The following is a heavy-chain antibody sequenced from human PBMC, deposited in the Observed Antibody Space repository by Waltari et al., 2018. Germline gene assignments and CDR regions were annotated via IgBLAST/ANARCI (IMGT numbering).Heavy chain of an antibody. J-gene: IGHJ6*03. Sequence: QVQLVQSGAEVKKPGSSVKVSCKASGGTFSSYAISWVRQAPGQGLEWMGGLIPIFGTASYAQKFQDRVTITTYESTRTAYMGLSSLRSEDTAVYFCASSRLGWLNYYYMDVWGKGTTVTVSS. CDR1: GGTFSSYA. CDR2: LIPIFGTA. CDR3: ASSRLGWLNYYYMDV. V-gene: IGHV1-69*05. D-gene: IGHD3-3*01.